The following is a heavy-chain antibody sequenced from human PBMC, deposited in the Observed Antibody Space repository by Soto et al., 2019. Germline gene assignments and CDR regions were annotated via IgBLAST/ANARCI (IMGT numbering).Heavy chain of an antibody. CDR1: GYSFTSYW. Sequence: PGESLKISCKGSGYSFTSYWISWVRQMPGKGLEWMGRIDPSDSYTNYSPSFQGHVTISADKSISTAYLQWSSLKASDTAMYYCARHSYYYDSKGWFDPWGQGTLVTVSS. V-gene: IGHV5-10-1*01. CDR3: ARHSYYYDSKGWFDP. J-gene: IGHJ5*02. D-gene: IGHD3-22*01. CDR2: IDPSDSYT.